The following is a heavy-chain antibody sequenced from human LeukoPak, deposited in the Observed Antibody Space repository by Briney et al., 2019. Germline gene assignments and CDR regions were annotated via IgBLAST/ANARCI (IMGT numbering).Heavy chain of an antibody. CDR1: GDSVSSNSAA. J-gene: IGHJ4*02. CDR2: TYYRSKWYN. D-gene: IGHD5-18*01. CDR3: AGGGYSYGYYYFDY. Sequence: SQTLSLTCAISGDSVSSNSAAWNWIRQSPSRGLEWLGRTYYRSKWYNDYAVSVKGRVAINPDTSKNQFSLQLNSVTPEDTAVYYCAGGGYSYGYYYFDYWGQGTLVTVSS. V-gene: IGHV6-1*01.